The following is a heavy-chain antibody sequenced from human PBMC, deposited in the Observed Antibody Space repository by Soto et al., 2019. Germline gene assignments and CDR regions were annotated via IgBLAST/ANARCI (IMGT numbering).Heavy chain of an antibody. CDR1: GYSFSFYG. V-gene: IGHV1-18*01. CDR3: ARDADDAFDI. Sequence: ASVKVSCKASGYSFSFYGINWVRHAPGQGLEWMGWISAYNGNTNYAQKLQGRVTMTTDTSTSTAYMELRSLRSDDTAVYYCARDADDAFDIWGQGTIVTVSS. CDR2: ISAYNGNT. J-gene: IGHJ3*02.